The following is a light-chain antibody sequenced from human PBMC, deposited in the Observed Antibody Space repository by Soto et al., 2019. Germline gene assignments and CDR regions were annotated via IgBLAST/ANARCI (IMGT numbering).Light chain of an antibody. Sequence: QSVLTQPPSVSGAPGQRVTISCTGGSSNIGAGYDVHWYQQLPGTAPKLLIYRNTNRPSGVPDRFSGSRSATSASLAITGLQAEDEADYYYQSYDSSLSGSFFGTGTKVTVL. J-gene: IGLJ1*01. CDR2: RNT. V-gene: IGLV1-40*01. CDR3: QSYDSSLSGSF. CDR1: SSNIGAGYD.